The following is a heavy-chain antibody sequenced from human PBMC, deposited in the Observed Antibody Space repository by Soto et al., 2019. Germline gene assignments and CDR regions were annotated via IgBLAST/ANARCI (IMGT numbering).Heavy chain of an antibody. V-gene: IGHV3-66*04. J-gene: IGHJ3*02. CDR1: GFTVTSNY. Sequence: GGSLRLSCAASGFTVTSNYMSWVRQAPGKGLEWVSVLYTDGSTYYADSGKGRFTISRDTDRNTLYLQMKSLRAEDTAVYWCARQTYATETVVSGVFENWGQGTMVTVSS. D-gene: IGHD2-15*01. CDR2: LYTDGST. CDR3: ARQTYATETVVSGVFEN.